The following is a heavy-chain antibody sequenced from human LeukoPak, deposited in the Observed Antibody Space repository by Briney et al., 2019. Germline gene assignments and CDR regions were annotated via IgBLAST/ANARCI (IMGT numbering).Heavy chain of an antibody. Sequence: GGSLRLSCAASGFTVSNTYMSWVRQAPGRGLEWVSIIYSGGSTFYADSVKGRFTTSRDYSKNTLYLQMNSLRAEDTAVYYCARAADPAVFSVFDIGGKGKMVTV. CDR1: GFTVSNTY. CDR2: IYSGGST. D-gene: IGHD5-18*01. V-gene: IGHV3-66*01. CDR3: ARAADPAVFSVFDI. J-gene: IGHJ3*02.